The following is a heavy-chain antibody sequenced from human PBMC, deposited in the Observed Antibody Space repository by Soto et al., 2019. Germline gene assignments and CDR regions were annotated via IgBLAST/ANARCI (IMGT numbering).Heavy chain of an antibody. V-gene: IGHV3-23*01. CDR3: AKRDGWHFDY. D-gene: IGHD6-19*01. Sequence: GGSLRLSCAASGFTFVNYAMNWVRQAPGKGLEWVSIISGDGGKTYYSDSVKGRFTISRDNSKNTLFLQMNSLRAEDTALYYCAKRDGWHFDYWGQGTLVTVSS. J-gene: IGHJ4*02. CDR1: GFTFVNYA. CDR2: ISGDGGKT.